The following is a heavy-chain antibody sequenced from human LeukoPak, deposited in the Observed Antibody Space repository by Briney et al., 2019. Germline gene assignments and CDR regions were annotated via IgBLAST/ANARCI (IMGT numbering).Heavy chain of an antibody. CDR1: GFTFSDYS. CDR3: ASEHYDSSGY. D-gene: IGHD3-22*01. J-gene: IGHJ4*02. Sequence: PGGSLRLSCAASGFTFSDYSMNWVRQAPGKGLEWVSVIYSGGSTYYADSVKGRFTISRDNSKNTLYLQMNSLRAEDTAVYYCASEHYDSSGYWGQGTLVTVSS. CDR2: IYSGGST. V-gene: IGHV3-53*01.